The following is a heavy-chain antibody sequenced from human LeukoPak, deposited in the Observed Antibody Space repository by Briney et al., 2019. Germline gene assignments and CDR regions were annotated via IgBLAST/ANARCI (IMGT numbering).Heavy chain of an antibody. CDR3: ARDGRDSSSWTFDY. V-gene: IGHV3-30-3*01. J-gene: IGHJ4*02. D-gene: IGHD6-13*01. CDR1: GFTFSSYA. Sequence: GRSLRLSCAASGFTFSSYAMHWVRQAPGKGLEWVAVISYDGSNKYYADSVKGRFTISRDNSKNTLYLQMNSLRAEDTAVYYCARDGRDSSSWTFDYWGQGTLVTVSS. CDR2: ISYDGSNK.